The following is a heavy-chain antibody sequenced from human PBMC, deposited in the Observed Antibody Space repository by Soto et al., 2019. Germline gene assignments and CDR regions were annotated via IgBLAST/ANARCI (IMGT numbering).Heavy chain of an antibody. CDR1: GDSVTRVGYH. CDR3: ARAVRMEWELLYFDS. Sequence: PSETLSLTCTVPGDSVTRVGYHWSWIRHHPEKGLEWIGYFQYRGTTSYNPSLRGRVTISVPTSDNQFSLNLTSVTAADTALYYCARAVRMEWELLYFDSWGQGVLVTVSS. D-gene: IGHD1-26*01. J-gene: IGHJ4*02. V-gene: IGHV4-31*03. CDR2: FQYRGTT.